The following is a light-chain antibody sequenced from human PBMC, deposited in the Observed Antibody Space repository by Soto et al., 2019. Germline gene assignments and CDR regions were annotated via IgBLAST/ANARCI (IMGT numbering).Light chain of an antibody. V-gene: IGKV3-15*01. CDR3: QHYNNWPRT. Sequence: EIVMTQSPATLSVSPGERATLSCRASQSVSSNLAWYQQKACQAPRLLIYVASTRATGIPARFSGSGSGTEFTLTIGSLQSEDFALYYCQHYNNWPRTFGQGTKVDIK. CDR1: QSVSSN. J-gene: IGKJ1*01. CDR2: VAS.